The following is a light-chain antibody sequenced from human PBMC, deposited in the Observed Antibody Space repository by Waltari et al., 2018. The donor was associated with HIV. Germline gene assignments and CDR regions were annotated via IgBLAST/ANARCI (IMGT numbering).Light chain of an antibody. CDR1: SSDVGSYKH. CDR2: EVS. Sequence: QSALTQPASVSGSPGQSITISCTGSSSDVGSYKHVSWYQQHPGKAPRLIIYEVSKWPAGVSKRYSASKSGKTASLTVSGLRAEDEADYYCSSYAGSSTFVIFGGGTKLTVL. CDR3: SSYAGSSTFVI. V-gene: IGLV2-23*02. J-gene: IGLJ2*01.